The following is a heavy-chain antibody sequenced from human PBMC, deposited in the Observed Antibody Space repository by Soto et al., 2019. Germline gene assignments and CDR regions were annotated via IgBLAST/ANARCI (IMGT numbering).Heavy chain of an antibody. CDR1: GGSISSGGYY. Sequence: QVQLQESGPGLVKPSQTLSLTCTVSGGSISSGGYYWSWIRQHPGKGLEWIGYIYYSGSTYYNPSLKSRVTISVDTSKNQFSLKLSSVTAADTAVYYCARDRGSSSSWRGNYFDYWGQGTLVTVSS. D-gene: IGHD6-13*01. CDR2: IYYSGST. V-gene: IGHV4-31*03. CDR3: ARDRGSSSSWRGNYFDY. J-gene: IGHJ4*02.